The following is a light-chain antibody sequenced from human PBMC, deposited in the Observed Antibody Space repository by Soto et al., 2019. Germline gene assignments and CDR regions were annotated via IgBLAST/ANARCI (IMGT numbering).Light chain of an antibody. CDR2: DAS. CDR3: QQYKSYRK. CDR1: QSISNW. V-gene: IGKV1-5*01. Sequence: DIQMTQSPSTLSASVGDRVTITCRASQSISNWLAWYQQKPGKAPNLLIYDASSLESGVPARFSGSGSETEFTLTSSSLQPDDFATYYCQQYKSYRKCGQGTKVDIK. J-gene: IGKJ1*01.